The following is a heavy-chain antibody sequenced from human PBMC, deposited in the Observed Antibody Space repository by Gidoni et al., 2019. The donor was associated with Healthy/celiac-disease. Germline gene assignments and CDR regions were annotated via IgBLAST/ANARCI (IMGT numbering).Heavy chain of an antibody. Sequence: EVQLLESGGGLVQPGGSLRLSCAASGFTFSSYAMSWVRQAPGKGLEWVSAISGGGGSTYYADSVKGRFTISRDNSKNTLYLQMNSLRAEDTAVYYCAKEGYYGSGSYYINWFDPWGQGTLVTVSS. CDR2: ISGGGGST. D-gene: IGHD3-10*01. CDR1: GFTFSSYA. V-gene: IGHV3-23*01. J-gene: IGHJ5*02. CDR3: AKEGYYGSGSYYINWFDP.